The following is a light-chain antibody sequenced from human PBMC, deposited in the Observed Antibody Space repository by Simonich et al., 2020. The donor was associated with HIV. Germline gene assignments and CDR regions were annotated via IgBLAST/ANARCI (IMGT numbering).Light chain of an antibody. J-gene: IGLJ2*01. Sequence: QSVLTQPPSASGTPGQRVTISCSGTSSNIGKNTVNWFQHLPGTAPQLLIYRNNQRPSGVPDRFSGSKSGTSASLAISGLQSEDEADYYCEAWDDSLNGPVFGGGTKLTVL. CDR2: RNN. CDR1: SSNIGKNT. CDR3: EAWDDSLNGPV. V-gene: IGLV1-44*01.